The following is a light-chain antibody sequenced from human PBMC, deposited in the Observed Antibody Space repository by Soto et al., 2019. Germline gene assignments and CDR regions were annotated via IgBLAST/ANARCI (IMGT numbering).Light chain of an antibody. CDR2: GAS. Sequence: EILMTQSPATLSVSPGARATLSCRASQSVSSNLAWYQHKPGQAPGLLIYGASPRATGIPGRFSGSGSGTVFTLTISSLQSEDFGVYYCQQYNKWPWTFGRGTKVEIK. CDR3: QQYNKWPWT. CDR1: QSVSSN. V-gene: IGKV3-15*01. J-gene: IGKJ1*01.